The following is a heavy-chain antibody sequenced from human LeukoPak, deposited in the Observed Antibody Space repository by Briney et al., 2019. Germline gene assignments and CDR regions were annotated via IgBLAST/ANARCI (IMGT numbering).Heavy chain of an antibody. CDR2: IYYSGST. D-gene: IGHD3-3*01. Sequence: SETLSLTCTVSGGSISSHYWSWIRQPPGKGLEWIGYIYYSGSTNYNPSLKSRVTISVDTSKNQFSLKLSSVTAADTAVYYCARDFRFFRYFDYWGQGTLVTVSS. J-gene: IGHJ4*02. CDR1: GGSISSHY. CDR3: ARDFRFFRYFDY. V-gene: IGHV4-59*11.